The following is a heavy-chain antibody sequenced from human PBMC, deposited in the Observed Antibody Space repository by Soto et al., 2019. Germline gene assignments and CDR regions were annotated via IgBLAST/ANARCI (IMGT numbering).Heavy chain of an antibody. J-gene: IGHJ4*02. D-gene: IGHD2-2*03. CDR1: GGSISSYY. Sequence: SETLSLTCSVSGGSISSYYWNWVRQPPGKGLEWIGYIYNAGSTDYNPSLKSRVTISVDTSKNQFSLKLNSVTTADTAVYYCASGYCSSTSCYPFDYWGQGSLGTVSS. V-gene: IGHV4-59*01. CDR2: IYNAGST. CDR3: ASGYCSSTSCYPFDY.